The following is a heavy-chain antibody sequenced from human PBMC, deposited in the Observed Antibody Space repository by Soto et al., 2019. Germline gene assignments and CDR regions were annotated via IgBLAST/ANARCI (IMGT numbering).Heavy chain of an antibody. CDR1: GYSFTSYW. V-gene: IGHV5-10-1*01. Sequence: PGESLKISCKGSGYSFTSYWISWVRQMPGKGLEWMGSIDPSDSYTNYRPSFQAHVTISADKSISTAYLQWSSLKASDTAMYYCARPQNNDYDILTGSPLGWGMDLWGQGTTVTVSS. CDR2: IDPSDSYT. CDR3: ARPQNNDYDILTGSPLGWGMDL. J-gene: IGHJ6*02. D-gene: IGHD3-9*01.